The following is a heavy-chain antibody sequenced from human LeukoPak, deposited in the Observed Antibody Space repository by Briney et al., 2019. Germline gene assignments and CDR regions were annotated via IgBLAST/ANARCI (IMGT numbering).Heavy chain of an antibody. CDR1: GFTFSSYA. CDR2: ISYDGSNK. CDR3: VVPAFY. V-gene: IGHV3-30*04. Sequence: GRSLRLSCAASGFTFSSYAMHWGRQAPGKGLEWGGVISYDGSNKYYADSVKGRLTISRDDSKNTLYLQMNSLRAEDTAVYYAVVPAFYWGQGTLVTVSS. J-gene: IGHJ4*02. D-gene: IGHD2-2*01.